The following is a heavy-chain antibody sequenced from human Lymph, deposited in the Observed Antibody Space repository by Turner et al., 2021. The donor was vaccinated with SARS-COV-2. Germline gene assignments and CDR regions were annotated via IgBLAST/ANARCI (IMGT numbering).Heavy chain of an antibody. J-gene: IGHJ5*02. V-gene: IGHV4-39*01. CDR3: AIRVLEYLHPTGFDP. CDR1: GGAISSRSYY. Sequence: QLQLQESGPGLVKPSETLSLTCAVSGGAISSRSYYWGWIRQPPGKGLEWIGSIHYSGNIYYNPSLKSRVTISVDTSKNQFSLQLSSVTAADTAMYYCAIRVLEYLHPTGFDPWGQGTLVTVSS. CDR2: IHYSGNI. D-gene: IGHD3-3*01.